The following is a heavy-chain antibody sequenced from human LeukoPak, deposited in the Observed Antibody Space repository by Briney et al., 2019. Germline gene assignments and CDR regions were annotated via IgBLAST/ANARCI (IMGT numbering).Heavy chain of an antibody. CDR1: GGSISEYY. Sequence: SETLSLTCTVSGGSISEYYWSWIRQPPGKGLEWIGYIYYSGTTNYNPSLKSRVTMSVDTSKNQFSLKVSSVTAADTAFYYCARTPRGGYSGDNFDSWGQGTLVTVSS. D-gene: IGHD5-12*01. V-gene: IGHV4-59*01. CDR2: IYYSGTT. CDR3: ARTPRGGYSGDNFDS. J-gene: IGHJ4*02.